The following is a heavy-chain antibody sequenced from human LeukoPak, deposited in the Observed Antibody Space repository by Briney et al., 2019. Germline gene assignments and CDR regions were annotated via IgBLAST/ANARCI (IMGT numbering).Heavy chain of an antibody. D-gene: IGHD3-22*01. CDR3: ARDSDYYDSSGYSYYFDY. V-gene: IGHV1-18*01. CDR1: GYTFKTHD. Sequence: ASVKVSCKASGYTFKTHDFSWVRQAPGQGLEWMGWISVKNGKTNYVKKFQDRVTMTTDTSTSTAYMELRSLRSEDTAVYYCARDSDYYDSSGYSYYFDYWGQGTLVTVSS. J-gene: IGHJ4*02. CDR2: ISVKNGKT.